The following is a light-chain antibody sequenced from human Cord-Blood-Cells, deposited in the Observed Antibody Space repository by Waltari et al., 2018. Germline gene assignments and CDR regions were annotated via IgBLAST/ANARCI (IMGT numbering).Light chain of an antibody. CDR2: GAS. Sequence: EIVMTQSPATLSVSPVERATLSCRASQSVSRNLAWYQQKPGQAPRLLIYGASIMATSIPGRFSGSGSGTEFTLTISRLQSEDFAVYYCQQYNNWPRTFGKETKVEIK. V-gene: IGKV3D-15*01. J-gene: IGKJ1*01. CDR3: QQYNNWPRT. CDR1: QSVSRN.